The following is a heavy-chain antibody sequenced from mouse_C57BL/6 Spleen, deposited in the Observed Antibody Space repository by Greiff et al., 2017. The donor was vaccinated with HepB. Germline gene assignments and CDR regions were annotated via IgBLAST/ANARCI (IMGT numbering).Heavy chain of an antibody. Sequence: EVQGVESGAELVKPGASVKLSCTASGFNIKDYYMHWVKQRTEQGLEWIGRIDPEDGETKYAPKFQGKATITADTSSNTAYLQLSSLTSEDTAVYYCARESYPIYDGYYPFAYWGQGTLVTVSA. V-gene: IGHV14-2*01. CDR1: GFNIKDYY. CDR3: ARESYPIYDGYYPFAY. CDR2: IDPEDGET. D-gene: IGHD2-3*01. J-gene: IGHJ3*01.